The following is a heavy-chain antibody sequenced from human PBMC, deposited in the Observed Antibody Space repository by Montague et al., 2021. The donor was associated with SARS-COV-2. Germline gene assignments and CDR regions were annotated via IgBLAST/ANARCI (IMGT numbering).Heavy chain of an antibody. V-gene: IGHV4-34*01. CDR3: ARLRDGVVPSPILGVGPYYSYYYMDV. D-gene: IGHD3-10*01. Sequence: SETLSLTCAVSGGSFSPYYWTWVRQPPGKGLEWIGEISQGGNTKYNPSLQSRVSISLDTSRNQFSLKLSSVTAADTAVYYCARLRDGVVPSPILGVGPYYSYYYMDVWGRGTTVTVSS. CDR2: ISQGGNT. J-gene: IGHJ6*03. CDR1: GGSFSPYY.